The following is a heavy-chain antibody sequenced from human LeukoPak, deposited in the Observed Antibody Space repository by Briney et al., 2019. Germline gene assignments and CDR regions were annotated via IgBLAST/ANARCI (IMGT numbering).Heavy chain of an antibody. CDR2: ISYSGST. D-gene: IGHD2-15*01. J-gene: IGHJ4*02. CDR1: GGSIRNYY. Sequence: SETLSLTCTVFGGSIRNYYWSWIRQPPGKGLEWIGYISYSGSTNYNPSLKSRVTISVDTSKNQFSLKLNSVTAADTAVYYCARDGVYCSGGNCYTYWGQGTLVTVSS. CDR3: ARDGVYCSGGNCYTY. V-gene: IGHV4-59*01.